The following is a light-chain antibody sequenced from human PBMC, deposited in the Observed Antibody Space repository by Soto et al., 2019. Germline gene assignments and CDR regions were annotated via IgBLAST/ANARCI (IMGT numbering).Light chain of an antibody. CDR1: QRVSSSY. V-gene: IGKV3-20*01. CDR3: QQYGGSFRV. Sequence: EIVSTQSPGTLSLSPGERATLSCRASQRVSSSYLAWYQQKPGQAPRLLIYGASSRATGIPDRFSGSGSGTDFTLTISRLEPEDFAVYYCQQYGGSFRVFGPGTKVDI. J-gene: IGKJ3*01. CDR2: GAS.